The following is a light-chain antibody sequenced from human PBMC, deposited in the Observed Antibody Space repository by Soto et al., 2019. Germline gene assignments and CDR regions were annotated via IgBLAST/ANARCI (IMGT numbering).Light chain of an antibody. CDR2: EVS. CDR3: MQSTQLPHT. J-gene: IGKJ5*01. V-gene: IGKV2D-29*02. Sequence: DVVMTQTPLSLSVAPGQPASISCKSSQSLLHITGETLLFWYLQKPGQSPQLLIYEVSTRDSGVPDRFSGSGSGTDFTLEISRVETDDVGIYYCMQSTQLPHTFGQGTRLGIE. CDR1: QSLLHITGETL.